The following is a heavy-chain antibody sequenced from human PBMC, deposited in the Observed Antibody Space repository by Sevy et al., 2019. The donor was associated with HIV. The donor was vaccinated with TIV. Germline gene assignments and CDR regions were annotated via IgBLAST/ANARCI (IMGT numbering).Heavy chain of an antibody. J-gene: IGHJ4*02. V-gene: IGHV3-23*01. CDR3: AKVSGRYGDYPYFDY. CDR2: ISGSGGSI. Sequence: GGSLRLSCAASGFTFSTYAMSWVRQAPGKGLEWVSAISGSGGSIYYADSVKGRFTISRDNSKNTLYLQMNSLRAEDTAVYYCAKVSGRYGDYPYFDYWGQGTLVTVSS. CDR1: GFTFSTYA. D-gene: IGHD4-17*01.